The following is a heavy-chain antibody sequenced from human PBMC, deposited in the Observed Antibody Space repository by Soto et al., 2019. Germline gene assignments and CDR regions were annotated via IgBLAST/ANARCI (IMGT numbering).Heavy chain of an antibody. Sequence: CKAGGGRKDNISRCWVRQEKGKGPEWMGGSIPIFNTPNYAKKFQDRITITADKSTSTVYMELSGLKSEDTAVYYCARESHDIAVVPATVLGPFTRFDPWGQGTLV. CDR2: SIPIFNTP. CDR3: ARESHDIAVVPATVLGPFTRFDP. D-gene: IGHD2-21*02. CDR1: GGRKDNIS. J-gene: IGHJ5*02. V-gene: IGHV1-69*06.